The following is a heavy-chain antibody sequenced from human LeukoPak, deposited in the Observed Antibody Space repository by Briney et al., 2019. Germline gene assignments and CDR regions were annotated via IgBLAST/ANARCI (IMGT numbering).Heavy chain of an antibody. CDR1: GGSISSYY. CDR2: IYYIGST. CDR3: ARRADSSSWYEPKGIWYFDY. D-gene: IGHD6-13*01. V-gene: IGHV4-59*08. J-gene: IGHJ4*02. Sequence: SETLSLTCTVSGGSISSYYWSWIRQPPGKGLEWIGYIYYIGSTNYNPSLKSRVTISVDTSKNQFSLKLSSVTAADTAVYYCARRADSSSWYEPKGIWYFDYWGQGTLVIVSS.